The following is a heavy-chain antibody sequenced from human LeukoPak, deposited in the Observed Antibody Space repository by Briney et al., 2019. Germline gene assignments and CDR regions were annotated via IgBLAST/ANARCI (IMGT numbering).Heavy chain of an antibody. V-gene: IGHV1-69*05. J-gene: IGHJ5*02. CDR1: GGTFSSYA. Sequence: SVTVSCKASGGTFSSYAISWVRQAPGQGLEWMGGIIPILGTANYAQKFQGRVTITTDESTSTAYMELSSLRSEDTAVYYCAFSIAAALGIDPWGQGTLVTVSS. CDR2: IIPILGTA. D-gene: IGHD6-13*01. CDR3: AFSIAAALGIDP.